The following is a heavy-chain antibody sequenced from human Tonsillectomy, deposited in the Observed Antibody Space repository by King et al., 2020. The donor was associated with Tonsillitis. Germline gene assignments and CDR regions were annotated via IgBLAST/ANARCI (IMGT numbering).Heavy chain of an antibody. D-gene: IGHD6-19*01. Sequence: VQLVESGGGVVQPGRSLRLSCAASGFTFNSYLMHWVRQAPGKGLEWVAVISYDGSYTYYVDSVKGRFTISRDNSKNSLYLQMNSLRPEDTAVYYCARDVEAVGFEVWGQGTPVTVSS. CDR3: ARDVEAVGFEV. CDR1: GFTFNSYL. V-gene: IGHV3-30-3*01. J-gene: IGHJ6*02. CDR2: ISYDGSYT.